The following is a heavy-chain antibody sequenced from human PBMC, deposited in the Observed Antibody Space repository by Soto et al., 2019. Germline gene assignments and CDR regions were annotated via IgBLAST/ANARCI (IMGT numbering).Heavy chain of an antibody. CDR1: GYSFTGNS. Sequence: QVHLVQSGAEVKKPGASVRVSCKASGYSFTGNSMHWVRQAPGQGLEWLGWINPNNGGTNYAQKFQGWVTMTRDTSVSTAYMDLNRLKSDDTAVYYCVIQRGGVGYWGQGTLVTVSS. J-gene: IGHJ4*02. D-gene: IGHD3-10*01. CDR3: VIQRGGVGY. V-gene: IGHV1-2*04. CDR2: INPNNGGT.